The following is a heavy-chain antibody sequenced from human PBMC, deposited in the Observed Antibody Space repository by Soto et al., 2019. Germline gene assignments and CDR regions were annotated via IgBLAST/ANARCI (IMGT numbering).Heavy chain of an antibody. Sequence: EVQLVESGGGLVQPGRSLTLSCAASGFTFDDYAMHWVRLAPGKGLEWVSGINWNSGIIVYANSVKGRFTISRDNAKNSVYLQVNSLRDEDTALYYCTKVMAEYRSSFSQSAFDIWCQGTMVTVSS. CDR3: TKVMAEYRSSFSQSAFDI. J-gene: IGHJ3*02. CDR2: INWNSGII. CDR1: GFTFDDYA. D-gene: IGHD6-6*01. V-gene: IGHV3-9*01.